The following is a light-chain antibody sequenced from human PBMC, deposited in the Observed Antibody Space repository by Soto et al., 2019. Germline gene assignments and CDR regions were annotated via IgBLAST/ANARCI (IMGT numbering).Light chain of an antibody. Sequence: DVLMTQSPLSLPVTLGQPASISCRSSQSLVHSDGNTYLSWFQQRPGQSPRRLICKVSNRDSAVPDRFSGSGSGTDFTLEISRVEAEDVGVYYCLQDTHWPPTFGGGTKVEIK. CDR1: QSLVHSDGNTY. CDR2: KVS. J-gene: IGKJ4*01. V-gene: IGKV2-30*02. CDR3: LQDTHWPPT.